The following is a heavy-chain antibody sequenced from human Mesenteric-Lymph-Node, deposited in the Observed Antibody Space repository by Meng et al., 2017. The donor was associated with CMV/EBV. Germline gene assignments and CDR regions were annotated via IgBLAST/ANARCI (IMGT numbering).Heavy chain of an antibody. J-gene: IGHJ5*02. CDR1: GYTFTSYD. CDR3: ALIGYCSSTSCSPPNWFDP. CDR2: MNPNSGNT. D-gene: IGHD2-2*01. Sequence: ASVKVSCKASGYTFTSYDINWVRQATGQGLEWMGWMNPNSGNTGYAQKFQGRVTITRNTSISTAYMELSSLRSEDTAVYYCALIGYCSSTSCSPPNWFDPWGQGTLVTVSS. V-gene: IGHV1-8*03.